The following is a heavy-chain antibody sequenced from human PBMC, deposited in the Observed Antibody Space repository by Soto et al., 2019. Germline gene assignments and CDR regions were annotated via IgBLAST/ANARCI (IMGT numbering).Heavy chain of an antibody. V-gene: IGHV6-1*01. CDR3: ARDGRYCSGGSCFTYNWFDP. D-gene: IGHD2-15*01. J-gene: IGHJ5*02. CDR1: GDSVSSNSAA. CDR2: TYYRSKWYN. Sequence: PSQTLSLTCAISGDSVSSNSAAWNWIRQSPSRGLEWLGRTYYRSKWYNDYAVSVKSRITINPDTSKNQFSLQLNSVTPEDTAVYYCARDGRYCSGGSCFTYNWFDPWGQETLVTVPQ.